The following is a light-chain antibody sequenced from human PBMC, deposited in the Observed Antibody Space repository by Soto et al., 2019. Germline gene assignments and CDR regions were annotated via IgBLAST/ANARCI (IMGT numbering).Light chain of an antibody. Sequence: QSALTQPPSASGSPVQSVTISCTGASSDVGGYNYVSWYQQHPGKAPKLMIYEVNKRPSGVPDRFSGSKFGNTASLTVSGLQGEDEADYYCSSYGGTNNLVFGGGTKLTVL. CDR3: SSYGGTNNLV. CDR1: SSDVGGYNY. J-gene: IGLJ2*01. V-gene: IGLV2-8*01. CDR2: EVN.